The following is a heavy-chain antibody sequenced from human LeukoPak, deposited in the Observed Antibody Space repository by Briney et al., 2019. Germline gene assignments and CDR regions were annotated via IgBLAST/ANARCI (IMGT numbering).Heavy chain of an antibody. D-gene: IGHD4-17*01. CDR1: GGSFSGYY. J-gene: IGHJ4*02. V-gene: IGHV4-34*01. CDR2: INHSGST. Sequence: SETLSLTCAVYGGSFSGYYWSWIRQPPGKGLEWIGEINHSGSTNYNPPLKSRVTISVDTSKNQFSLKLSSVTAADTAVYYCASGPRGDLDYWGQGTLVTVSS. CDR3: ASGPRGDLDY.